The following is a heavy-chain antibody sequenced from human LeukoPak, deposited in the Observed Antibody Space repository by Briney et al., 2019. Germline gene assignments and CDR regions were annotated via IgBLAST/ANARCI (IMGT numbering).Heavy chain of an antibody. Sequence: GGSLRLSCAASGFTFSSYAMSWVRQAPGKGLEWVSAISGSGGSTYYADSVKGRFTISRDNSKNTLCLQMNSLRAEDTAVYYCAKDGYGDYVGWFDPWGQGTLVTVSS. CDR1: GFTFSSYA. J-gene: IGHJ5*02. CDR2: ISGSGGST. D-gene: IGHD4-17*01. V-gene: IGHV3-23*01. CDR3: AKDGYGDYVGWFDP.